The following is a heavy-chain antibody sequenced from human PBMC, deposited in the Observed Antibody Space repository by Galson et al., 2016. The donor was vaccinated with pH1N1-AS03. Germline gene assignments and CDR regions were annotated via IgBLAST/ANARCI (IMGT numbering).Heavy chain of an antibody. CDR1: GYTLTEYC. CDR3: ARNRPIAVSGTDGFDP. Sequence: SVKVSCKASGYTLTEYCLHWVRQAPGQGPEWMGWINPNSGGTKYAQKFQGRVTMTRDTSISTAYMEMSNLKSDDTAVYYCARNRPIAVSGTDGFDPWGQGTLVAVSS. D-gene: IGHD6-19*01. CDR2: INPNSGGT. V-gene: IGHV1-2*02. J-gene: IGHJ5*02.